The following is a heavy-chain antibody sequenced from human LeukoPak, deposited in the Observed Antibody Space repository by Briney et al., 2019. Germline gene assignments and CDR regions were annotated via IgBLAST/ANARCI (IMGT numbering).Heavy chain of an antibody. Sequence: ASVTVSCKSSGYTFTIYGISWVRQAPGQGLEWMGWISAYNGNTNYAQKLQGRVTMTTDTSTSTAYMELRSLRPDDTAVYYCARSSISSGWPRGRWGQGTLVTVSS. D-gene: IGHD6-19*01. CDR3: ARSSISSGWPRGR. J-gene: IGHJ4*02. CDR1: GYTFTIYG. V-gene: IGHV1-18*01. CDR2: ISAYNGNT.